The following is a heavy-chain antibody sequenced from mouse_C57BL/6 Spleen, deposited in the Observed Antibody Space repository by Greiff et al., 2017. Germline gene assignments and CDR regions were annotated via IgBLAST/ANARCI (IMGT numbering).Heavy chain of an antibody. CDR1: GFTFSDYG. V-gene: IGHV5-17*01. D-gene: IGHD2-3*01. CDR3: ARSGDDGLH. Sequence: EVKVVESGGGLVKPGGSLKLSCAASGFTFSDYGMHWVRQAPEKGLEWVAYISSGNSTIYYADKVKGRFTISRDNAKNTLFLQMTRLWSEDTAMYYCARSGDDGLHWGQGTTLTVSS. J-gene: IGHJ2*01. CDR2: ISSGNSTI.